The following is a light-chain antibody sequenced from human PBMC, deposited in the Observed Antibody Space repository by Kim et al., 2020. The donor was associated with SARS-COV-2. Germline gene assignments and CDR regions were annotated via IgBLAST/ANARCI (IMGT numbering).Light chain of an antibody. CDR3: LQHNSFPPT. Sequence: AAVGDSVTNTCRARQGIRIDVGWYQQKPGKAPKRLIYAASSLQSGVPSRFSGSGSGTEFTVTISSLQPEDFATYYCLQHNSFPPTFGGGTKVEIK. J-gene: IGKJ4*01. CDR2: AAS. CDR1: QGIRID. V-gene: IGKV1-17*01.